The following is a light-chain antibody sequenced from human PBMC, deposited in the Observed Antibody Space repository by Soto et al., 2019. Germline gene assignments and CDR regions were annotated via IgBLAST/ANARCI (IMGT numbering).Light chain of an antibody. Sequence: QSVLTQPPSVSGAPGQRVTISCTGRSSNIGAGYDVHWYQQLPGTAPKLLIYGNSNRPSGVPDRFSGSMSGTSASLAITGLQAEDEADYYCQSYDSSLSGVVFGGGTKLTVL. CDR1: SSNIGAGYD. J-gene: IGLJ2*01. V-gene: IGLV1-40*01. CDR3: QSYDSSLSGVV. CDR2: GNS.